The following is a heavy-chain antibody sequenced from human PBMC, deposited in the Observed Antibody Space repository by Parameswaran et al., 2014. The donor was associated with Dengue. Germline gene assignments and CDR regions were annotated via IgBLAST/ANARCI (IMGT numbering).Heavy chain of an antibody. D-gene: IGHD3-9*01. V-gene: IGHV3-7*01. J-gene: IGHJ6*02. Sequence: WIRQPPGKGLEWVASIKQDGSEKYYVDSVKGRFTISRDNAKNSLYLQMNSLRAEDTAVYYCARDIRWFYYYYYYGMDVWGQGTTVTVSS. CDR2: IKQDGSEK. CDR3: ARDIRWFYYYYYYGMDV.